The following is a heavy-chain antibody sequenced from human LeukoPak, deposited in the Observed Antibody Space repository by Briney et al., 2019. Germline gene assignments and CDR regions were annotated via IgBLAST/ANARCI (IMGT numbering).Heavy chain of an antibody. D-gene: IGHD3-10*01. CDR3: ARGSGSWGRDIDS. J-gene: IGHJ4*02. V-gene: IGHV3-23*01. CDR2: ISSSGDST. CDR1: GFTFGSYS. Sequence: PGGSLRLSCAASGFTFGSYSMNWVRQAPGKGLGWVSAISSSGDSTYYADSVKGRFTISRDNSKNTLYLQMNSLRAEDTAIYYCARGSGSWGRDIDSWGQGTLVTVSS.